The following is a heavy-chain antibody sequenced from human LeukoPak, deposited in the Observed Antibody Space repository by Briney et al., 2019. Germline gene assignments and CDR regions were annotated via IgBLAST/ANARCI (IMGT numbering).Heavy chain of an antibody. CDR2: IYPGDSDT. V-gene: IGHV5-51*01. CDR1: GYSFTSYW. J-gene: IGHJ3*02. D-gene: IGHD3-3*01. CDR3: ARLRFLEWRAFDS. Sequence: GESLKISCKGSGYSFTSYWIGWVRQMPGKGLEWMGIIYPGDSDTRYSPSLQGQVTISADKSISTAYLQWSSLKASDTAMYYWARLRFLEWRAFDSSGQGTMVTVYS.